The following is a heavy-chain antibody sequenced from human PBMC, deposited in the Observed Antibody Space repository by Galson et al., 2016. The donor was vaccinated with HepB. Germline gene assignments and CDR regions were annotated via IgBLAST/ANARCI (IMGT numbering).Heavy chain of an antibody. Sequence: QSGAEVKKPGESLSISCKGYGFTFDTYWIAWVRQMPGKGLEWMGIVHPGDSDVRYSPSFEGRVTISADKPTSTTYLQWGSLKASDTAKYYCARQLGGFYDYRAFDYWGQGALVTVSS. D-gene: IGHD4-11*01. CDR2: VHPGDSDV. CDR1: GFTFDTYW. J-gene: IGHJ4*02. CDR3: ARQLGGFYDYRAFDY. V-gene: IGHV5-51*04.